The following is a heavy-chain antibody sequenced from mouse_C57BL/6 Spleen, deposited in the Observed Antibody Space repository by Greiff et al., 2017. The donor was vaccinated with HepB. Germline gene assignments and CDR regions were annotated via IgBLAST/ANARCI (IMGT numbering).Heavy chain of an antibody. D-gene: IGHD2-4*01. J-gene: IGHJ3*01. CDR3: ARDYYDYDGGAWFAY. Sequence: QVQLQQPGAELVRPGSSVKLSCKASGYTFTSYWMHWVKQRPIQGLEWIGNIDPSDSETHYNQKFKDKATLTVDKSSSTAYMQLSSLTSEDSAVYYCARDYYDYDGGAWFAYWGQGTLVTVSA. V-gene: IGHV1-52*01. CDR2: IDPSDSET. CDR1: GYTFTSYW.